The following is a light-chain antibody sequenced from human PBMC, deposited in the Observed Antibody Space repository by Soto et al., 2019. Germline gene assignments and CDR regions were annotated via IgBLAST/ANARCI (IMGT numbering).Light chain of an antibody. CDR1: SSDVGGYDY. CDR2: EVT. J-gene: IGLJ1*01. V-gene: IGLV2-14*01. CDR3: TSYTTTSTYV. Sequence: QSALTQPASVSGSPGQTITISCTGTSSDVGGYDYVSWYQQYPGKAPKFMIYEVTNRPSGVSHRFSSSKSGNTASLTISGLQAEDEAYYYCTSYTTTSTYVFGPATKVTVL.